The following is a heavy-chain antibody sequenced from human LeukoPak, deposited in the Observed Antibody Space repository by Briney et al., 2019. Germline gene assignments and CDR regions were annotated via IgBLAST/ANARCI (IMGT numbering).Heavy chain of an antibody. D-gene: IGHD5-12*01. CDR1: GTAFRTYA. CDR2: ISINGGST. Sequence: GGSLRLSCLASGTAFRTYAMHWVRQPPGKGLYYVSAISINGGSTYYADSVRGRFTISRDNSKNTLYLQMSSLRPDDTAVYYCVRTYDENPLGWFDPWGQGTLVTVSS. V-gene: IGHV3-64D*06. J-gene: IGHJ5*02. CDR3: VRTYDENPLGWFDP.